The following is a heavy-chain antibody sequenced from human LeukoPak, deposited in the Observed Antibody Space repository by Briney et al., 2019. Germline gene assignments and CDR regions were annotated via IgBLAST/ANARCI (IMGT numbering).Heavy chain of an antibody. CDR1: GGTFSSYA. V-gene: IGHV1-69*05. CDR3: ARGPYCGGDCYEPDFDY. J-gene: IGHJ4*02. Sequence: SVKVSCKASGGTFSSYAISWVRQAPGQGLEWMGGIIPIFGTANYAQKFQGRVTITTDESTSTAYMELSSLRSEDTAVYYCARGPYCGGDCYEPDFDYWGQGTLVTVSS. D-gene: IGHD2-21*02. CDR2: IIPIFGTA.